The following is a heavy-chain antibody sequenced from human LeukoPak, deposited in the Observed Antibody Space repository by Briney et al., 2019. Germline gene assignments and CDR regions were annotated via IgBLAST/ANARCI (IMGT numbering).Heavy chain of an antibody. J-gene: IGHJ4*02. D-gene: IGHD6-19*01. CDR2: ISYDGSNK. CDR3: AKPRIPVAGTDLDF. CDR1: GFTVSSSY. V-gene: IGHV3-30*18. Sequence: PGGSLRLSCAASGFTVSSSYMSWVRQAPGKGLEWVAVISYDGSNKYYADSVKGRFTISRDNSKNTLYLQMNSLRAEDTAVYYCAKPRIPVAGTDLDFWGQGTLVTVSS.